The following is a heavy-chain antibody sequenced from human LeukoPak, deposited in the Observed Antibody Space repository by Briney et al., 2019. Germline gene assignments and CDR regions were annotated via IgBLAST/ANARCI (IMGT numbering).Heavy chain of an antibody. D-gene: IGHD3-10*01. CDR1: GYTFTSYG. CDR2: IYPGDSDT. Sequence: HGESLKISCKGSGYTFTSYGIGWVRQMPGKGLEWMGIIYPGDSDTRYSPSFQGQVTISADKSISTAYLQWSSLKASDTATYYCATIDVPMAEYFFDYWGQGTLVTVSS. V-gene: IGHV5-51*01. CDR3: ATIDVPMAEYFFDY. J-gene: IGHJ4*02.